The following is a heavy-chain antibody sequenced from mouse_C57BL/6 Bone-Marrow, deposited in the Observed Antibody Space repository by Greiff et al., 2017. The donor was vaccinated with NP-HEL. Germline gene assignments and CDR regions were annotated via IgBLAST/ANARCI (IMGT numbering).Heavy chain of an antibody. CDR1: GYTFTDYY. J-gene: IGHJ2*01. V-gene: IGHV1-19*01. D-gene: IGHD1-1*01. CDR2: INPYNGGT. Sequence: VQLQQSGPVLVKPGASVKMSCKASGYTFTDYYMNWVKQSHGKSLEWIGVINPYNGGTSYNQKFKGKATLTVDKSSSTAYMELNSLTSEDSAVYYCARGGYYGSSHDYWGQGTTLTASS. CDR3: ARGGYYGSSHDY.